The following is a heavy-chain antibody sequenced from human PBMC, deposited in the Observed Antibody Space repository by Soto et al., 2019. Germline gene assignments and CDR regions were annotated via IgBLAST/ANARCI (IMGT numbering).Heavy chain of an antibody. CDR3: ERTTTRGDWGY. Sequence: QVQLQESGPGLVKPSETLSLTCTVSGGSITNNYWNWIRQPPGKGLEWIGYIYYSGSTNYNPSLKSRVTISVDTSKNPLSLKLSSVTAAATAVYDCERTTTRGDWGYWGQGSLVTVSS. CDR2: IYYSGST. D-gene: IGHD2-21*02. V-gene: IGHV4-59*01. CDR1: GGSITNNY. J-gene: IGHJ1*01.